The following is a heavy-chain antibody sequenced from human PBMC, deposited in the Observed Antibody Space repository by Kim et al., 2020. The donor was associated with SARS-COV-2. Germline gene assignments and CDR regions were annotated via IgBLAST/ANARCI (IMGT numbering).Heavy chain of an antibody. CDR3: ARQWDS. CDR2: YYRGRT. J-gene: IGHJ4*02. Sequence: YYRGRTDHNPSLKSRVTISADTSKNQFFLKLSSVIAAYTAVYYCARQWDSWGQGTLVTVSS. V-gene: IGHV4-59*08.